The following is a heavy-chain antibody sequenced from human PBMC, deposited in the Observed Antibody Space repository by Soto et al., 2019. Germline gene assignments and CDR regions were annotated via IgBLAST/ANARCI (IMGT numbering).Heavy chain of an antibody. J-gene: IGHJ5*02. CDR3: ARAYYDTNGYSLDP. D-gene: IGHD3-22*01. CDR1: GVSISSSNW. Sequence: SETLSLSCAVSGVSISSSNWWSWVRQPPGKGLEWIGEINHSGSTNYNPSLKSRAIISDDTSKNQIYLRLSSVTAADTAVYYCARAYYDTNGYSLDPWGQGILVS. V-gene: IGHV4-4*02. CDR2: INHSGST.